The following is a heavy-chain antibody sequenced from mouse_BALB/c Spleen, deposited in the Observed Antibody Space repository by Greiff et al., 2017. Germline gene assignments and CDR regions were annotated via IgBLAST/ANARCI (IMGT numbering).Heavy chain of an antibody. Sequence: VQVVESGPGLVQPSQSLSITCTVSGFSLTSYGVHWVRQSPGKGLEWLGVIWSGGSTDYNAAFISRLSISKDNSKSQVFFKMNSLQANDTAIYYCARNYRYDEGFAYWGQGTLVTVSA. V-gene: IGHV2-2*02. J-gene: IGHJ3*01. CDR2: IWSGGST. D-gene: IGHD2-14*01. CDR1: GFSLTSYG. CDR3: ARNYRYDEGFAY.